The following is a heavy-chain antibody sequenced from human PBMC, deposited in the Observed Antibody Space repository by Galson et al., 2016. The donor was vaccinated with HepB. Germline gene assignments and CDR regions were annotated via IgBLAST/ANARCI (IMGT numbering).Heavy chain of an antibody. V-gene: IGHV1-18*01. J-gene: IGHJ3*02. Sequence: SVKVSCKASGYTFTSYGISWVRQAPGQGLEWMGWIGAYNGNTNYTQKFQDRVTMTTDTSTSTVYMELRSLRSDDTAVYYCASQSYGDYDALRAFNIWGPGTMVTVSS. CDR3: ASQSYGDYDALRAFNI. CDR2: IGAYNGNT. CDR1: GYTFTSYG. D-gene: IGHD4-17*01.